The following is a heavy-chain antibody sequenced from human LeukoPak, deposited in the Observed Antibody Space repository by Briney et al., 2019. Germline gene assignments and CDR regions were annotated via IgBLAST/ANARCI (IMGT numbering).Heavy chain of an antibody. Sequence: ASVKVSCKASGYTFTSYGISWARQAPGQGLEWMGWISAYNGNTNYAQKLQGRVTMTTDTSTSTAYMELRSLRSDDTAVYYCAREGGTYYYDSSGSSDYWGQGTLVTVSS. D-gene: IGHD3-22*01. J-gene: IGHJ4*02. V-gene: IGHV1-18*01. CDR1: GYTFTSYG. CDR3: AREGGTYYYDSSGSSDY. CDR2: ISAYNGNT.